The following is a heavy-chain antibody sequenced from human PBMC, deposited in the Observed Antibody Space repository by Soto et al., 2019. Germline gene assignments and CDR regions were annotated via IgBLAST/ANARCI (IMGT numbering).Heavy chain of an antibody. J-gene: IGHJ3*02. CDR3: ARGLATLPVFAFDI. V-gene: IGHV2-5*01. Sequence: SGPTLVNPTQTLTLTCTLSGISLSTSGVGLGWIRQTPGKALEWLALIYWNDDEHYSPSLRTRLTITKDTSKNQAVLTMTNMDPVDTATYYCARGLATLPVFAFDIWDQGTVVTVSS. CDR2: IYWNDDE. D-gene: IGHD6-6*01. CDR1: GISLSTSGVG.